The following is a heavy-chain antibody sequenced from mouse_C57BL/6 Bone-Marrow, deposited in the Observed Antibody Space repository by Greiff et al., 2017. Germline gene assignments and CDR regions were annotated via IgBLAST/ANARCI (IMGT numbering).Heavy chain of an antibody. CDR3: ARDQLLRYTAWFAY. CDR2: ISDGGSYT. V-gene: IGHV5-4*03. CDR1: GFTFSSYA. Sequence: EVKLVESGGGLVKPGGSLKLSCAASGFTFSSYAMSWVRQTPEKRLEWVATISDGGSYTYYPDNVKGRFTISRDNAKNNLYLQMSHLKSEDTAMNYGARDQLLRYTAWFAYWGEGTLVTVSA. J-gene: IGHJ3*01. D-gene: IGHD1-1*01.